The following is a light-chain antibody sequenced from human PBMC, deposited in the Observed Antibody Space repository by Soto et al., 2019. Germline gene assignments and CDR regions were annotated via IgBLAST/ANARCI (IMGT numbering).Light chain of an antibody. J-gene: IGLJ3*02. CDR1: SKDVGGNNY. CDR3: YSYAGSFTWV. Sequence: QSALTQPRSVSGSPGQSVTISCTGTSKDVGGNNYVSWYQQHPGKAPKLMISEVSNRPSGVSNRFSGSKSGNTASLTISGLQADDEGDYYCYSYAGSFTWVFGGGTKLTVL. V-gene: IGLV2-11*01. CDR2: EVS.